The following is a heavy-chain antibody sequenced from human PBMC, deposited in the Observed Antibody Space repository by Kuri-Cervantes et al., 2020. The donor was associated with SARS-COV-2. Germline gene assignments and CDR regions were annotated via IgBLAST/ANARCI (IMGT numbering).Heavy chain of an antibody. CDR2: IYHSGST. D-gene: IGHD3-22*01. CDR1: GGSISSGDYY. Sequence: LRLSCTVSGGSISSGDYYWSWIRQPPGKGLEWIGEIYHSGSTNYNPSLKNRVTISVDKSKNQFSLKLSSVTAADTAVYYCARDSYYDTPVDYWGRGTLVTVSS. J-gene: IGHJ4*02. CDR3: ARDSYYDTPVDY. V-gene: IGHV4-30-4*01.